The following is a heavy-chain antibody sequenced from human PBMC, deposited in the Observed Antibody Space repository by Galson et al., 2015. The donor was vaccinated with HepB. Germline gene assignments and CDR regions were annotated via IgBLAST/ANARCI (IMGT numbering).Heavy chain of an antibody. V-gene: IGHV1-3*01. Sequence: SCKASGYTFTSYTMHWVRQAPGQRLEWMGWINAGNGNTKYSQKFQGRVTITRDTSASTAYMELSSLRSEDTAVYYCARGGSLPAAIVGWFDPWGQGTLVTVSS. CDR3: ARGGSLPAAIVGWFDP. J-gene: IGHJ5*02. CDR2: INAGNGNT. D-gene: IGHD2-2*01. CDR1: GYTFTSYT.